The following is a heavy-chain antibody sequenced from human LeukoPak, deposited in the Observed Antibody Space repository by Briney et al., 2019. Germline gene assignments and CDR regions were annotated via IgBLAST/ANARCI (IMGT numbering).Heavy chain of an antibody. V-gene: IGHV5-51*01. J-gene: IGHJ4*02. Sequence: GESLKISFKGSGYSFTSYWIGWVRPMPGKGVWWMGIIYPGDSDTRYSPSFQGQVTISADKSISTAYPQWSSLKASDTAMYYCARYRRSSSSDYWGQGTLVTVSS. D-gene: IGHD6-6*01. CDR2: IYPGDSDT. CDR1: GYSFTSYW. CDR3: ARYRRSSSSDY.